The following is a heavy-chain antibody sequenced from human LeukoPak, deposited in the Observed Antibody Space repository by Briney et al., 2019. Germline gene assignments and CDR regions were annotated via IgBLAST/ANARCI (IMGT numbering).Heavy chain of an antibody. J-gene: IGHJ4*02. Sequence: SETLSLTCTASGGSISSYYWSWIRQPPGKGLEWIGYIYYSGSTNYNPSLKSRVTISVDTSKNQFSLKLSSVTAADTAVYYCAKVKGGYFYALDSWGQGTLVTVHS. CDR2: IYYSGST. V-gene: IGHV4-59*01. CDR1: GGSISSYY. D-gene: IGHD5-12*01. CDR3: AKVKGGYFYALDS.